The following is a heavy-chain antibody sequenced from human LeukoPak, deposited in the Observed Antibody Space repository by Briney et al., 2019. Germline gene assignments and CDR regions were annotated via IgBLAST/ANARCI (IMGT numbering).Heavy chain of an antibody. CDR3: SVQYSSSSVVDF. V-gene: IGHV3-48*03. D-gene: IGHD6-6*01. CDR1: GFNFSSYK. CDR2: ISSSGSIM. J-gene: IGHJ4*01. Sequence: GGSLRLSCAASGFNFSSYKMNWVRQAPGRGLEWVSYISSSGSIMYSADSVKGRFTISRDNAKNSLYLQMNSLRAEDTAIYYCSVQYSSSSVVDFWGQGTLVTVSS.